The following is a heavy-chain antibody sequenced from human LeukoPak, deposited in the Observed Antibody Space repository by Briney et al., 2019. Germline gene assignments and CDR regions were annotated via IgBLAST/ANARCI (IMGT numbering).Heavy chain of an antibody. CDR1: GGSISSYY. CDR3: ATQNYDSSGYRDY. J-gene: IGHJ4*02. Sequence: SETLSLTCTVSGGSISSYYWSWIRQPPGKRLEWIGYIYYSGSTNYNPSLKSRVTISVDTSKNQFSLKLSSVTAADTAVYYCATQNYDSSGYRDYWGQGTLVTVSS. V-gene: IGHV4-59*08. D-gene: IGHD3-22*01. CDR2: IYYSGST.